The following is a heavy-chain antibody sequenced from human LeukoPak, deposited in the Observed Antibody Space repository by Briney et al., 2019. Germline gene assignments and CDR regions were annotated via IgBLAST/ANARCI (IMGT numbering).Heavy chain of an antibody. CDR2: ISAYNGNT. CDR1: GYTFTSYG. V-gene: IGHV1-18*01. D-gene: IGHD6-19*01. J-gene: IGHJ5*02. CDR3: AREWAVAGLGWFDP. Sequence: ASVKVSCKASGYTFTSYGISWVRQAPGQGLEWMGWISAYNGNTNYAQKLQGRVTMTTDTSTSTAYMELRSLRSDDTAVYYCAREWAVAGLGWFDPWGQGTLVTVSS.